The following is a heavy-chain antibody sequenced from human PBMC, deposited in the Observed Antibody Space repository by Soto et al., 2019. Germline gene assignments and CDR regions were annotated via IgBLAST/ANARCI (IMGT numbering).Heavy chain of an antibody. D-gene: IGHD3-16*02. CDR3: ASTFGGVIVNLDS. J-gene: IGHJ4*02. CDR1: GYTFNTYD. Sequence: VKGSCKASGYTFNTYDVAWVRQATGQGLEWMGWMNPNSGITGYAPNFQGRVTMTRDTSISTAYMELSSLRSEDTAVYFCASTFGGVIVNLDSWGQGTLVTVSS. CDR2: MNPNSGIT. V-gene: IGHV1-8*01.